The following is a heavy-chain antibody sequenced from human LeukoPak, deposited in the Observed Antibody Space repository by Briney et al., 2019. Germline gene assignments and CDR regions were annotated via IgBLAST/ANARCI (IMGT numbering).Heavy chain of an antibody. CDR2: ISGSGHST. CDR3: AKALGIAVAVDAFDI. D-gene: IGHD6-19*01. V-gene: IGHV3-23*01. CDR1: GFTFSNYA. Sequence: GGSLRLSCAASGFTFSNYAMNWVRQAPGKGLEWVSVISGSGHSTYYVDSVKGRFTISRDNSKNTLYLQMNSLRAEDTAVYSCAKALGIAVAVDAFDIWGQGTMVTVSS. J-gene: IGHJ3*02.